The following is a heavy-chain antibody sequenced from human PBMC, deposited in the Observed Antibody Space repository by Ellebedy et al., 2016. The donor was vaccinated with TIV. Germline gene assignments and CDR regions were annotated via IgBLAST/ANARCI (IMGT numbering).Heavy chain of an antibody. V-gene: IGHV3-48*01. Sequence: PGGSLRLSCAASGFTLSDYSMSWVRQAPGKGLEWVSYISSTSSTIYYADSVKGRFTVSRDNPKNSLFLQMNSLRVEDTALYYCARDAAPGAPDFFDHWGRGTLVTVSS. CDR1: GFTLSDYS. J-gene: IGHJ4*02. CDR3: ARDAAPGAPDFFDH. D-gene: IGHD3-10*01. CDR2: ISSTSSTI.